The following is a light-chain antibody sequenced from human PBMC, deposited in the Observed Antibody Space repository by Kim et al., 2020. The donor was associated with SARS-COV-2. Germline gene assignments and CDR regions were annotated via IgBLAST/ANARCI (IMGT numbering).Light chain of an antibody. CDR2: ATS. Sequence: LSPGESVTLSCRATRSVSSTNLAWYHQRPGQAPRLLIYATSTRAKGIPDRFSGSGSGTDFTLTISRLEPEDFAVYYCQQYDNSLYTFGQGTKLEI. CDR1: RSVSSTN. J-gene: IGKJ2*01. CDR3: QQYDNSLYT. V-gene: IGKV3-20*01.